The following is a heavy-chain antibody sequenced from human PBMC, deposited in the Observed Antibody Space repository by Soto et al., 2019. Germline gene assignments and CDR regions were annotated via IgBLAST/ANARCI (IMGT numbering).Heavy chain of an antibody. V-gene: IGHV5-51*01. CDR3: ARAGNSGYDFYYYGMDV. CDR1: GYSFTSYW. J-gene: IGHJ6*02. CDR2: IYPGDSDT. D-gene: IGHD5-12*01. Sequence: GESLKISCKGSGYSFTSYWIGWVRQMPGKGLEWMGIIYPGDSDTRYSPSFQGQVTISADKSISTAYLQWSSLKASDTAMYYCARAGNSGYDFYYYGMDVWGQGTTVTVS.